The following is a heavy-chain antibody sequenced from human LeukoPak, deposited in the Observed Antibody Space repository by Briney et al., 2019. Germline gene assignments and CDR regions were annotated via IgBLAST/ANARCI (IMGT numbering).Heavy chain of an antibody. CDR3: ARGGGGYCSSTSCYLGAFDI. CDR2: IYTSGST. J-gene: IGHJ3*02. CDR1: GGSISSYY. D-gene: IGHD2-2*01. V-gene: IGHV4-4*09. Sequence: SETLSLTCTVSGGSISSYYWSWIRQPPGKGLEWIGYIYTSGSTNYNPSLKSRVTISVDTSRNQFSLKLSSVTAADTAVYYCARGGGGYCSSTSCYLGAFDIWGQETMVTVSS.